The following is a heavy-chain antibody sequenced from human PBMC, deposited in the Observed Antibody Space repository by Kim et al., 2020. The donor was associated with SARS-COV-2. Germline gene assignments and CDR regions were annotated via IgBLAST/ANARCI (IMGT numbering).Heavy chain of an antibody. V-gene: IGHV3-23*01. D-gene: IGHD3-9*01. CDR3: AKSPGRYYDILTGYGYYYYYGMDV. CDR1: GFTFSSYA. J-gene: IGHJ6*02. CDR2: LSGSGGST. Sequence: GGSLRLSCAASGFTFSSYAMSWVRQAPGKGLEWVSALSGSGGSTYYADSVKGRFTISRDNSKNTLYLQMNSLRAEDTAVYYCAKSPGRYYDILTGYGYYYYYGMDVWGQGTTVTVSS.